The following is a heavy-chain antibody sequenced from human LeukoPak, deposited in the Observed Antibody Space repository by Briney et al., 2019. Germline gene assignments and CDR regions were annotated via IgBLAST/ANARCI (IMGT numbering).Heavy chain of an antibody. CDR2: ISGSGGST. CDR3: AKGLRFLVDPPDY. Sequence: GGSLRLSCAASGFTFSSCAMNWVRQAPGKGLEWVSAISGSGGSTYYADSVKGRFTISRDNSKNTPYLQTNSLRAEDTAVYYCAKGLRFLVDPPDYWGQGTLVTVSS. CDR1: GFTFSSCA. D-gene: IGHD3-3*01. J-gene: IGHJ4*02. V-gene: IGHV3-23*01.